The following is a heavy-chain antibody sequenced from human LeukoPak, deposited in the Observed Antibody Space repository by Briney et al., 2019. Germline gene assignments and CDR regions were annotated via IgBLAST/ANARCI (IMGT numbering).Heavy chain of an antibody. D-gene: IGHD6-19*01. V-gene: IGHV1-18*01. CDR2: ISAYNANT. CDR3: AKSIKVALSGAYFDP. J-gene: IGHJ5*02. CDR1: GYTISNSG. Sequence: ASVKVSCKASGYTISNSGVSWLRQAPGQGLEWMGWISAYNANTNYAQKFQDRVAMTTDTSTNTAYMELRSLRSDDTAVYYCAKSIKVALSGAYFDPWGQGTLVTVSS.